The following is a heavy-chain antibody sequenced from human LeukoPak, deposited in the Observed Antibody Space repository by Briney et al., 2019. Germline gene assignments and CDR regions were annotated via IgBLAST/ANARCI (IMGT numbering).Heavy chain of an antibody. CDR2: IYHSGST. D-gene: IGHD3-9*01. J-gene: IGHJ6*02. Sequence: SETLSLTCAGSGGSISSSNWWRWVRQPPGKGLEWIGEIYHSGSTNYNPSLKSRVTISVDKSKNQFSLKLSSVTAADTAVYYCARGYYDILTGYSSLYYYYYGMDVWGQGTTVTVSS. CDR3: ARGYYDILTGYSSLYYYYYGMDV. CDR1: GGSISSSNW. V-gene: IGHV4-4*02.